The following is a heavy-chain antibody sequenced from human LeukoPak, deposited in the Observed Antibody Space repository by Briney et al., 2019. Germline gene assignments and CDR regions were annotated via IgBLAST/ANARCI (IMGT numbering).Heavy chain of an antibody. Sequence: PSETLSLTCTVSGGSINIYYWSWIRPPPGKRLEWIGYIYYSGSTNYNPSLKSRVTMSVDTSKNQFSLKLSSVTAADTAVYYCARDGTALLWFGESRTYYYMDVWGKGTTVTISS. CDR3: ARDGTALLWFGESRTYYYMDV. CDR1: GGSINIYY. V-gene: IGHV4-59*12. D-gene: IGHD3-10*01. J-gene: IGHJ6*03. CDR2: IYYSGST.